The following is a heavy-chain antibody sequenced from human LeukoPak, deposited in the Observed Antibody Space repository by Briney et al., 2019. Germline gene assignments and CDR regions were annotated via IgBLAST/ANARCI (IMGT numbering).Heavy chain of an antibody. J-gene: IGHJ5*02. V-gene: IGHV1-46*01. D-gene: IGHD6-13*01. Sequence: ASVKVSCKASGYTFTSYYMHWVRQAPGQGLEWMGIINPSGGSTSYAQKFQGRVTMTRDTSTSTVYMELSSLRSEDTAVYYCARGKGIAAAGPTWFDPWGQGTLVTVSS. CDR1: GYTFTSYY. CDR3: ARGKGIAAAGPTWFDP. CDR2: INPSGGST.